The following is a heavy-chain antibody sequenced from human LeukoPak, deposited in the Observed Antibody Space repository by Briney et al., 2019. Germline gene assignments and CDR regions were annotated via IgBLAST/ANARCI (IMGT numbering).Heavy chain of an antibody. J-gene: IGHJ4*02. CDR2: ISYDGSNK. CDR3: AKDSRTFGGVIVSGTFDY. D-gene: IGHD3-16*02. CDR1: GFTFSSYG. Sequence: PGRSLRLSCAASGFTFSSYGMHWVRQAPGKGLEWVAVISYDGSNKYYADSVEGRFTISRDNSKNTLYLQMNSLRAEDTAVYYCAKDSRTFGGVIVSGTFDYWGQGTLVTVSS. V-gene: IGHV3-30*18.